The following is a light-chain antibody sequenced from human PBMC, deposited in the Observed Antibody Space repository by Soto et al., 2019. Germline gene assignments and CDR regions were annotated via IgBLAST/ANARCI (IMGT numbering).Light chain of an antibody. CDR3: QQFSSYPLT. Sequence: ESVFTQSPCTVSLSPGERATLSCRASQTVRNNYLAWYQQKPGQAPRLLIYDASSRATGIPDRFSGGGSGTDFTLTISRLEPEDFAVYYCQQFSSYPLTFGGGTKVDIK. V-gene: IGKV3-20*01. J-gene: IGKJ4*01. CDR2: DAS. CDR1: QTVRNNY.